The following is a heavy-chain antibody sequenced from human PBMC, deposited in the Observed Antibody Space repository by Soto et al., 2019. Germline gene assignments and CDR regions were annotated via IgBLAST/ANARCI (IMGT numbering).Heavy chain of an antibody. J-gene: IGHJ4*02. Sequence: SETLSLTCTVSGGSISSGGYYWSWIRQHPGKGLEWIGYIYYSGSTYYNPSLKSRVTISVDTSKNQFSLKLSSVTAADTAVYYCARAQNPGIAAAGIDYWGQGTLVTVSS. D-gene: IGHD6-13*01. V-gene: IGHV4-31*03. CDR3: ARAQNPGIAAAGIDY. CDR1: GGSISSGGYY. CDR2: IYYSGST.